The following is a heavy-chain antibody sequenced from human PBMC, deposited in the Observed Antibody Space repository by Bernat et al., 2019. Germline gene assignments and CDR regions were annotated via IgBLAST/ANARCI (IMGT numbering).Heavy chain of an antibody. D-gene: IGHD2-8*01. CDR1: GGSISSSF. V-gene: IGHV4-4*07. J-gene: IGHJ4*02. CDR2: VHSSGSA. CDR3: ARDCTSGLCPYFDN. Sequence: QVQLQESGPGLVKPSETLSLTCTVSGGSISSSFWSWIRQPAGSGLEWIGRVHSSGSANYNPSLKSRVSMSLDTSGNQFSLRLTSVTAADTAVYYCARDCTSGLCPYFDNWGQGTLVTVSS.